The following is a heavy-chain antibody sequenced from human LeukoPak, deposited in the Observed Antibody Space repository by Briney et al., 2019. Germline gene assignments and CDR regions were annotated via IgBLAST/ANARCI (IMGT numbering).Heavy chain of an antibody. V-gene: IGHV3-7*01. CDR3: ARLRYGGFDP. CDR2: IMNERGEK. D-gene: IGHD5-18*01. J-gene: IGHJ5*02. Sequence: GGSLRPSCAAAGSTLTSIWMGWVRQVEGRGLGWVAKIMNERGEKYDVDSVKGRFTISRDNAKNALYLQMNSLRAEDTAVYYCARLRYGGFDPWGQGTLVTVSS. CDR1: GSTLTSIW.